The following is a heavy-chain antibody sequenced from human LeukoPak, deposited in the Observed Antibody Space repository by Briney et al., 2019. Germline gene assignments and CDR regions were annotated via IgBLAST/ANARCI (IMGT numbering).Heavy chain of an antibody. Sequence: GGSLRLSCAASGFTFSSYWMHWVRQAPGKGLVWVSRIKSDGSTNYADSVKGRFAISRDNAKNTVSLQMNSLRAEDTGVYYCARAPSEIGGYYPEYFRHWGQGTLVTVSS. CDR1: GFTFSSYW. CDR2: IKSDGST. CDR3: ARAPSEIGGYYPEYFRH. V-gene: IGHV3-74*01. D-gene: IGHD3-22*01. J-gene: IGHJ1*01.